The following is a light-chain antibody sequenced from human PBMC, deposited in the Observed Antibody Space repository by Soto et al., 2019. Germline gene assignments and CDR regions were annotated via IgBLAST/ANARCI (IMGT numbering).Light chain of an antibody. Sequence: DIQMTQSPSTLSASVGDRVTITCRASQSISSWLAWYQQKPGKAPKLLIYDASSLESGVPSRSSGSGSGTEFTLTISSLQPDDFATYYCQQYNSSWTFGQGTKVDIK. CDR2: DAS. CDR3: QQYNSSWT. CDR1: QSISSW. V-gene: IGKV1-5*01. J-gene: IGKJ1*01.